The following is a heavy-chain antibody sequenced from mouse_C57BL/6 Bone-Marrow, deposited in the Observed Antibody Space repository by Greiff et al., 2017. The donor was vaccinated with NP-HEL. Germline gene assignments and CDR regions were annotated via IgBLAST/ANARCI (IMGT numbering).Heavy chain of an antibody. D-gene: IGHD1-1*01. Sequence: VQWVESGAELVRPGTSVKMSCKASGYTFTNYWIGWAKQRPGHGLEWIGDIYPGGGYTNYNEKFKGKATLTADKSSSTAYMQFSSLTSEDSAIYYCARGPQYYYGSSYGFAYWGQGTLVTVSA. V-gene: IGHV1-63*01. CDR2: IYPGGGYT. CDR1: GYTFTNYW. J-gene: IGHJ3*01. CDR3: ARGPQYYYGSSYGFAY.